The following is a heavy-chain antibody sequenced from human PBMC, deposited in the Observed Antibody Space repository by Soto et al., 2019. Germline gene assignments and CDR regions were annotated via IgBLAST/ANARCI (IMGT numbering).Heavy chain of an antibody. V-gene: IGHV3-30-3*01. CDR1: GFTFSSYA. Sequence: QVQLVESGGGVVQPGRSLRLSCAASGFTFSSYAMHWVRQAPGKGLEWVAVISYDGSNKYYADSVKGRFTISRDNSKNTLYLQMNSLRAEDTAVYYCASLYYGSYYYGMDVW. CDR2: ISYDGSNK. CDR3: ASLYYGSYYYGMDV. D-gene: IGHD3-10*01. J-gene: IGHJ6*01.